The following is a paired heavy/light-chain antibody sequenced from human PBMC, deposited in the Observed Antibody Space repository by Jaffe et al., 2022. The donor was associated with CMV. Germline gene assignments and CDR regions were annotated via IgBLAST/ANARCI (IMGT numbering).Light chain of an antibody. J-gene: IGLJ3*02. CDR3: QSYDRNPAGSHWV. CDR2: ANS. V-gene: IGLV1-40*01. Sequence: QSVLTQPPSVSGAPGQRVTISCTGDSSNIGAGYDVHWYRQLPGTAPKLLIYANSNRPSGVPDRFSGSKSGTSASLAITGLQAEDEADYYCQSYDRNPAGSHWVFGGGTKLTVL. CDR1: SSNIGAGYD.
Heavy chain of an antibody. Sequence: EVQLVESGGGLVKPGGSLRLSCAASGFRFTSYSMNWVRQAPGKGLEWVSSITASSSYIDYANSVKGRFTISRDNAKNSLYLQMNSLRAEDTAVYYCVRENYDSSIGYHTNWFDPWGQGTLVTVSS. CDR2: ITASSSYI. CDR3: VRENYDSSIGYHTNWFDP. J-gene: IGHJ5*02. D-gene: IGHD3-3*01. CDR1: GFRFTSYS. V-gene: IGHV3-21*02.